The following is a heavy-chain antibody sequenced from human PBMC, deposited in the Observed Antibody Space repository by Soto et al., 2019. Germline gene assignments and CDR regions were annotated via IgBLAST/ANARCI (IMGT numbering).Heavy chain of an antibody. J-gene: IGHJ6*02. CDR3: ARDPGWYGNYYYYYGMDV. V-gene: IGHV1-2*04. CDR1: GYTFTGYY. D-gene: IGHD3-10*01. Sequence: RASVKVSCKASGYTFTGYYMHWVRQAPGQGLEWMGWINPNSGGTNYAQKFQGWVTMTRDTSISTAYMGLSRLRSDDTAVYYCARDPGWYGNYYYYYGMDVWGQGTTVTVSS. CDR2: INPNSGGT.